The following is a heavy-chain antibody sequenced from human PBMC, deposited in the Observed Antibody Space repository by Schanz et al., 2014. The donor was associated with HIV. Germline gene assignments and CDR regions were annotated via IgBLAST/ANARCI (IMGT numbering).Heavy chain of an antibody. Sequence: EVQLVESGGGLVQPGRSLRLSCIASGFTFDDCAMHWVRQAPGKGLEWVSGISWSGKNIGYAGSVRGRFSMSRDNGKNSLYLQMNSLRTEDTALYYCVKGYNYGRQPALDYWGQGVLVTVSP. V-gene: IGHV3-9*01. CDR2: ISWSGKNI. CDR3: VKGYNYGRQPALDY. D-gene: IGHD3-10*01. J-gene: IGHJ4*02. CDR1: GFTFDDCA.